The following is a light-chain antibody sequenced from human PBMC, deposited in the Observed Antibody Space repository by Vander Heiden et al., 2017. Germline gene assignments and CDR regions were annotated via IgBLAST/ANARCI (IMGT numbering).Light chain of an antibody. V-gene: IGLV3-21*03. CDR1: QSVRRS. CDR3: QVWESNTDRVV. Sequence: SYVLTQPPSVSEAPGKTARITCEGGQSVRRSVAWYQQTPGQAPVVVVYDDSHRPPGIPERFSGSKSGPTATLTISRVEVGDEADYYCQVWESNTDRVVFGGGTKLTGL. CDR2: DDS. J-gene: IGLJ2*01.